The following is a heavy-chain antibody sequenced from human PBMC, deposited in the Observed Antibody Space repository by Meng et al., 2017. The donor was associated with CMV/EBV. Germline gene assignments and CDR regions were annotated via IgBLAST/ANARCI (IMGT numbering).Heavy chain of an antibody. CDR2: IYFGGNT. D-gene: IGHD6-6*01. J-gene: IGHJ4*02. V-gene: IGHV4-39*07. CDR3: ARDIGGRRIAARPDY. CDR1: GGSIYSSTFY. Sequence: SETLSLTCTVSGGSIYSSTFYWGWICQPPGKGLEWIGSIYFGGNTYYNPSLKSRVTISIDTSKNQFSLRLSSVTAADTAVYYCARDIGGRRIAARPDYWGQGTLVTVSS.